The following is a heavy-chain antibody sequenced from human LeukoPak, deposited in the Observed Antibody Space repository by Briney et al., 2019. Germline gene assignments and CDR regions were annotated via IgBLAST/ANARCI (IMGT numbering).Heavy chain of an antibody. CDR2: ISPNSGGT. CDR3: ARTARSSRGAFDI. CDR1: GYTFTGYY. Sequence: ASVKVSCKASGYTFTGYYMHWVRQAPGQGLEWMGWISPNSGGTNYAQKFQGRVTMTRDTSISTAYMELSRLRSDDTAVYYCARTARSSRGAFDIWGQGTMVTVSS. V-gene: IGHV1-2*02. D-gene: IGHD6-6*01. J-gene: IGHJ3*02.